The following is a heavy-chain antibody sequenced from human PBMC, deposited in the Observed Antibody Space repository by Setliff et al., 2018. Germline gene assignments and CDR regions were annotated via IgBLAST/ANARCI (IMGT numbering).Heavy chain of an antibody. CDR1: GDSISSGSYY. Sequence: PSETLSLTCTVSGDSISSGSYYWTWIRQPAGKGLEWIGHFHTGGSTNYNRSLRSRVSISVDTSKNQFSLKLSSVTAADTAVYYCASDTLRGDYWGQGTLVT. J-gene: IGHJ4*02. CDR3: ASDTLRGDY. CDR2: FHTGGST. V-gene: IGHV4-61*09.